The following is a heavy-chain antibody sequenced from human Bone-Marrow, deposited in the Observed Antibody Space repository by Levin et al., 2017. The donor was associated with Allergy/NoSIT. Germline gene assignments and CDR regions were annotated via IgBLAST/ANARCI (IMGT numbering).Heavy chain of an antibody. CDR2: INPNSGNT. D-gene: IGHD2/OR15-2a*01. J-gene: IGHJ5*02. CDR3: ARGDCYSGSCYGPDWLDP. V-gene: IGHV1-8*02. Sequence: GASVKVSCKASGGTFSSYVVSWVRQAPGQGLEWMGYINPNSGNTGYAQKFQGRVSMTRNSSISTAYMELSGLKFEDTAIYYCARGDCYSGSCYGPDWLDPWGQGTQVTVSS. CDR1: GGTFSSYV.